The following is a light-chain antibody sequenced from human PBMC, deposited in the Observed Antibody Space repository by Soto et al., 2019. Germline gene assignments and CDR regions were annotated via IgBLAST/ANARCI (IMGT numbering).Light chain of an antibody. V-gene: IGKV3-15*01. CDR1: QSVNRF. Sequence: DIVMTQSPATLSESTGESATLSCRASQSVNRFLAWYHQKPGQAPRLLIYGASTRATGVPVRFTGSGSGTEFTLTITSLQSEDFAVYYCQQYNNWPRMFGQGTKVDI. J-gene: IGKJ1*01. CDR2: GAS. CDR3: QQYNNWPRM.